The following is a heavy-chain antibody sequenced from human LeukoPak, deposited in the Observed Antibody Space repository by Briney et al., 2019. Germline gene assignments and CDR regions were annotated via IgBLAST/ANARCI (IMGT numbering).Heavy chain of an antibody. CDR2: INSDGSST. V-gene: IGHV3-74*01. J-gene: IGHJ5*02. CDR1: GFTFSSYS. CDR3: VRDLKEYQLLVGIDP. Sequence: GGSLRLSCAASGFTFSSYSMNWVRQAPGKGLVWVSRINSDGSSTSYADSVKGRFTISRDNAKNTLYLQMNSLRAEDTAVYYCVRDLKEYQLLVGIDPWGQGTLVTVSS. D-gene: IGHD2-2*01.